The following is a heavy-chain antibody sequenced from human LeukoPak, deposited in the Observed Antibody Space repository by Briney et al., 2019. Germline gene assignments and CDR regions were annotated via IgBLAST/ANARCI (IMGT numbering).Heavy chain of an antibody. Sequence: PGGSLRLSCAASGFTVSSNYMSWVRQAPGKGLEWVAVIYAGGSKYYADSVKGRFTISRDNSKNTLYLQMNTLRAEDTAVYYCARHDHYDSSGYYYGIDYWGQGTLVTVSS. CDR3: ARHDHYDSSGYYYGIDY. J-gene: IGHJ4*02. V-gene: IGHV3-53*01. D-gene: IGHD3-22*01. CDR2: IYAGGSK. CDR1: GFTVSSNY.